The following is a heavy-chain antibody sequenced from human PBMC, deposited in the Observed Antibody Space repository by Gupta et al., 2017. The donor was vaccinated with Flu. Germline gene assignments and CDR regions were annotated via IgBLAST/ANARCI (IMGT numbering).Heavy chain of an antibody. V-gene: IGHV3-21*02. CDR2: ISSSSSYI. J-gene: IGHJ4*02. D-gene: IGHD2-15*01. Sequence: EVQLVESGGGLVKPGGSLRLSCAASAFTFSSYSMNWVRQAPGKGLEWVSSISSSSSYIYYADSVKGRFTISRDNAKNSLYLQMNSLRAEDTAVYYCARDCSGGGPGFDYWGQGTLVTVSS. CDR1: AFTFSSYS. CDR3: ARDCSGGGPGFDY.